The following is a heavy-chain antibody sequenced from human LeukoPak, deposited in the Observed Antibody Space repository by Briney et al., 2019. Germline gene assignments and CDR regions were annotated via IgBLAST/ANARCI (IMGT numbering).Heavy chain of an antibody. J-gene: IGHJ4*02. CDR1: GFTVSTNS. CDR3: ARDKGTSYLSSFDY. Sequence: GGSLRLSCTVSGFTVSTNSMSWVRQAPGKGLEWVSFIYSDNTHYSDSVKGRFTISRDNSKNTLYLQMNSLRAADTAVYYCARDKGTSYLSSFDYWGQGTLVTVSS. V-gene: IGHV3-66*03. CDR2: IYSDNT. D-gene: IGHD6-6*01.